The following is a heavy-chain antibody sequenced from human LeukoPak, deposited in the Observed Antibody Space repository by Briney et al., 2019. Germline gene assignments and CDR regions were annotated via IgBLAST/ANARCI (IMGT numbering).Heavy chain of an antibody. CDR2: INHSGST. V-gene: IGHV4-34*01. J-gene: IGHJ4*02. CDR1: GGSFSGYY. Sequence: SETLSLTCAVYGGSFSGYYWSWTRQPPGKGLEWIGEINHSGSTNYNPSLKSRVTISVDTSKNQFSLKLSSVTAADTAVYYCARRRGSSGVDYWGQGTLVTVSS. CDR3: ARRRGSSGVDY. D-gene: IGHD3-16*01.